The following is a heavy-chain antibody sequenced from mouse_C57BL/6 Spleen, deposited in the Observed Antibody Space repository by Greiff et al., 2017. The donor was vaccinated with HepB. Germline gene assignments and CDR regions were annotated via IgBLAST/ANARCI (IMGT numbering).Heavy chain of an antibody. Sequence: EVQLVESGGDLVKPGGSVKLSCAASGFTFSSYGMSWVRQTPDKRLEWVATISSGGSYTHYPDSVKGRFTISRDNAKNTLYLQMSSLKSEDTAMYYCARRDGSSSYYFDYWGQGTTLTVSS. V-gene: IGHV5-6*01. CDR2: ISSGGSYT. CDR1: GFTFSSYG. CDR3: ARRDGSSSYYFDY. J-gene: IGHJ2*01. D-gene: IGHD1-1*01.